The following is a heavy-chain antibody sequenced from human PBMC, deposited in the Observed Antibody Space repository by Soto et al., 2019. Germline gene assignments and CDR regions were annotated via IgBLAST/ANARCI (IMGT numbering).Heavy chain of an antibody. CDR1: EFSFGGYA. Sequence: EVQLLESGGGSVQPGGSLRLSCAASEFSFGGYAMSWVRQAPGKGLEWVSSISGSGASAFYADSVRGRFTISRDNTRNTLYLQMNSLRAEDTALYYCAKGSRGYTAYYFDYWGQGTRITVSS. J-gene: IGHJ4*02. V-gene: IGHV3-23*01. CDR2: ISGSGASA. D-gene: IGHD5-18*01. CDR3: AKGSRGYTAYYFDY.